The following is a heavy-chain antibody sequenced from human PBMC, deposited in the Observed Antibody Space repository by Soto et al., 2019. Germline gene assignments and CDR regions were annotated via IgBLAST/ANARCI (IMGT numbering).Heavy chain of an antibody. J-gene: IGHJ4*02. D-gene: IGHD3-10*01. CDR3: ARGGRYNYYGSGSHDY. CDR1: GGTFGSYA. CDR2: IIPIFGTA. Sequence: QVQLVQSGAEVKKPGSSVKVTCKASGGTFGSYAISWVRQAPGQGLEWMGGIIPIFGTANYAQKFQGRVTITADESTSTAYMELSSPRSEDTAVYYCARGGRYNYYGSGSHDYWGQGTLVTVSS. V-gene: IGHV1-69*01.